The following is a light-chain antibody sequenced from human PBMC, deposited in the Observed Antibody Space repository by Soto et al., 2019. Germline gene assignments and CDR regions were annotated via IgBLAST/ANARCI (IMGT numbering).Light chain of an antibody. J-gene: IGKJ1*01. CDR3: QQYNNWPGT. CDR1: QSVDGY. V-gene: IGKV3-15*01. Sequence: EVVMTQSPGTLSVSLGESATLSCRASQSVDGYLAWYQQKPGQAPRLLFYDASTRATGIPARFSGSGSGTEFTLTISSLQSEDFAVYYCQQYNNWPGTFGQGTKVDIK. CDR2: DAS.